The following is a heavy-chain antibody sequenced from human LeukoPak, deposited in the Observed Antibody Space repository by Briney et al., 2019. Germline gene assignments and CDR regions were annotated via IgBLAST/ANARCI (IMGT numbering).Heavy chain of an antibody. V-gene: IGHV1-24*01. CDR2: FDPEDGET. CDR1: GYTLTELS. D-gene: IGHD6-19*01. Sequence: ASVKVSCKVSGYTLTELSMHWVRQAPGKRLEWMGGFDPEDGETIYAQKFQGRVTMTEDTSTDTAYMELSSLRSEDTAVYYCATGVDSSTSLEVAFDIWGQGTMVTVSS. CDR3: ATGVDSSTSLEVAFDI. J-gene: IGHJ3*02.